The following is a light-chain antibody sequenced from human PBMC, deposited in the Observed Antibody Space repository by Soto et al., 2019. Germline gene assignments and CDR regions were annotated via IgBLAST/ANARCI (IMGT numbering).Light chain of an antibody. CDR3: QQLNSYPRT. J-gene: IGKJ4*01. CDR2: AAS. Sequence: IQLTQSPSSLSASVGDSVTITCRASQGISSYLAWYQQKPGKDPKLLIYAASTLQSGVPSRFSSGGSGTDFTLTISSLHPEEFATFYCQQLNSYPRTFGGGTKVDIK. V-gene: IGKV1-9*01. CDR1: QGISSY.